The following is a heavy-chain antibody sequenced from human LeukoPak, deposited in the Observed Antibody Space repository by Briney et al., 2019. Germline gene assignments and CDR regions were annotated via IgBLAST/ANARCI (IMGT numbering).Heavy chain of an antibody. CDR2: IYYSGST. CDR3: ARHVRDCSGGTCYSTTPFDY. Sequence: PSETLSLTCTVSGASISSYYLSWIRQPPGKGLEWIGYIYYSGSTNYNPSLKSRVTISVDTSKNQFSLKLSSVTAADTAVYYCARHVRDCSGGTCYSTTPFDYWGQGTLVTVSS. CDR1: GASISSYY. D-gene: IGHD2-15*01. J-gene: IGHJ4*02. V-gene: IGHV4-59*08.